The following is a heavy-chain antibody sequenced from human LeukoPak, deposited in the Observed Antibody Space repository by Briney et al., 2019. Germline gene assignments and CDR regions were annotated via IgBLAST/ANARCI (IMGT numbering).Heavy chain of an antibody. CDR2: ISGSGGST. CDR1: GFTFSSYA. CDR3: AKYSSSWYVAAFDY. D-gene: IGHD6-13*01. J-gene: IGHJ4*02. Sequence: GGSLRLSCAASGFTFSSYAMSWVRQALGKGLEWVSAISGSGGSTYYADSVKGLFTISRDNSKNALYLQMNSLRAEDAAVYYCAKYSSSWYVAAFDYWGQGTLVTVSS. V-gene: IGHV3-23*01.